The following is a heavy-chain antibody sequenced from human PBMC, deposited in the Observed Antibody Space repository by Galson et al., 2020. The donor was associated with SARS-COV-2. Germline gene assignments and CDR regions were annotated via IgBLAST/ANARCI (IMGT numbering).Heavy chain of an antibody. CDR3: ACSPLERASYYGMGV. CDR2: IDPSDSYT. Sequence: HGESLKISCKGSGYSFTSYWISWVRQMPGKGLEWMGRIDPSDSYTNYSPSFQGHVTIPADKSISTAYLQWSSLKASYTAMHYCACSPLERASYYGMGVWGQGTTVTVSS. V-gene: IGHV5-10-1*01. CDR1: GYSFTSYW. D-gene: IGHD1-1*01. J-gene: IGHJ6*02.